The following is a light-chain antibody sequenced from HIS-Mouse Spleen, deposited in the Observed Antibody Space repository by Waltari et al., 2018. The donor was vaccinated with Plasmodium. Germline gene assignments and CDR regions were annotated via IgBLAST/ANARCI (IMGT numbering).Light chain of an antibody. CDR2: EDS. J-gene: IGLJ3*02. V-gene: IGLV3-10*01. Sequence: SYVLTQPPSVSVSPGQTARITCSGDALPKKYAYWYQQKSGQAPVLVIYEDSKRPSGIPERFSGSSSETMATLTISGAQVEDEADYYCYSTDSSGNHRVFGGGTKLTVL. CDR1: ALPKKY. CDR3: YSTDSSGNHRV.